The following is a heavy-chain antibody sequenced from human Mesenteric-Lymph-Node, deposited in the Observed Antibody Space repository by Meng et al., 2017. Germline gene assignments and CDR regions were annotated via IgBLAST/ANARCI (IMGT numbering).Heavy chain of an antibody. Sequence: QVQLVQSGADVKKPWASVKVFFKASCYTFTTYGITWVRQAPGQGLEWMGWISAYNGNTNYAQNLQGRVTMTTDTSTSTAFMELRSLTSDDTAVYYCARDRVLDYYDPSRKGYFQHWGQGTLVTVSS. D-gene: IGHD3-22*01. CDR3: ARDRVLDYYDPSRKGYFQH. V-gene: IGHV1-18*01. CDR2: ISAYNGNT. CDR1: CYTFTTYG. J-gene: IGHJ1*01.